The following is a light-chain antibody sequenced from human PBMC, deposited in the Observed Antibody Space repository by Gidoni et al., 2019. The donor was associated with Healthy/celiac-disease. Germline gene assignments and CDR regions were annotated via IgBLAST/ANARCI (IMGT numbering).Light chain of an antibody. Sequence: DIQMTQSPSSLSASVGVSVTITCRASQSISSYLNWYQRKPGKAPKLLIYAASSLQSGVPSRFSGSGYGTDFTITISSLQPEDFATYYCQQSYSTPRTFGQGTKVEIK. V-gene: IGKV1-39*01. CDR1: QSISSY. J-gene: IGKJ1*01. CDR3: QQSYSTPRT. CDR2: AAS.